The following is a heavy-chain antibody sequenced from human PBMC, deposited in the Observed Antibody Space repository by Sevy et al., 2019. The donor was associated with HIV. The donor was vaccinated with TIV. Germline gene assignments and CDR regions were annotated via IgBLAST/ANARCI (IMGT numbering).Heavy chain of an antibody. CDR3: ARDAGYSTGWYAGY. CDR1: GFSISPYA. J-gene: IGHJ4*02. D-gene: IGHD6-19*01. CDR2: MSYDGSTR. Sequence: GGSLRLPCAASGFSISPYAFHWVRQAPGKGLEWVALMSYDGSTRYYADSAKGRFAISKDNSKNTLYLQMNSLRIEDTAIYYCARDAGYSTGWYAGYWGQGTLVTVSS. V-gene: IGHV3-30*09.